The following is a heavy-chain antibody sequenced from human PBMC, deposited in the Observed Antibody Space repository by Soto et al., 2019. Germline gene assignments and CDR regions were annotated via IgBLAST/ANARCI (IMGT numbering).Heavy chain of an antibody. V-gene: IGHV3-23*01. D-gene: IGHD4-17*01. J-gene: IGHJ4*02. CDR2: VRGSGGSI. CDR1: GCTFSSYA. Sequence: AGGSLRLSCAASGCTFSSYAMSWVRQAPGKELEWVSVVRGSGGSIHYAGYVKGRFTISRDNSKNTMYVQMNSLRAEDKAVYYCAKDSRDDYGDYSPVWGFDYWGQGTLVTVSS. CDR3: AKDSRDDYGDYSPVWGFDY.